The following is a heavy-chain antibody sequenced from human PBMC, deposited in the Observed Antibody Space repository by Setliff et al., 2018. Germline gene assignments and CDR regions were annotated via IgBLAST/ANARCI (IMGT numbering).Heavy chain of an antibody. V-gene: IGHV1-18*04. J-gene: IGHJ4*02. CDR3: ARSPPNRGSGSGWYGDF. CDR2: ISAYDGNT. Sequence: GASVKVSCKASGYTFTSYYMHWVRQAPGQGLEWMGWISAYDGNTKFAQNIQGRVTLTTDTPTSTAYMELRSLRSDDTAVYYCARSPPNRGSGSGWYGDFWGQGTLVTVSS. D-gene: IGHD6-19*01. CDR1: GYTFTSYY.